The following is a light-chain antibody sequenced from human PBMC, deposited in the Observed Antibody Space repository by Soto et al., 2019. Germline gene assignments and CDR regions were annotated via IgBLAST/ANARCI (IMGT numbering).Light chain of an antibody. J-gene: IGLJ1*01. CDR2: GNS. CDR1: SSNIGAGYD. Sequence: XXCTGSSSNIGAGYDVHWYQQLPGTAPKLLIYGNSNRPSGVPDRFSGSKSGTSASLAITGLQAEDEADYYCQSYDSSLSGWVFGTGTKVTVL. CDR3: QSYDSSLSGWV. V-gene: IGLV1-40*01.